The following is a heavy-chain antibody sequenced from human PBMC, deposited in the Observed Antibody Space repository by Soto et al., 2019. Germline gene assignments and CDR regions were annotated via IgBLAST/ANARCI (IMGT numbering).Heavy chain of an antibody. CDR2: IYATGTT. CDR3: ARDAIRGYYYYGMDV. Sequence: SETLSLTCTVSGASISGFYWSWIRKSAGKGLEWIGRIYATGTTDYNPSLKSRVMMSVDTSKKQFSLKLRSVTAEDTAVYYCARDAIRGYYYYGMDVWGQGTTVTVSS. V-gene: IGHV4-4*07. CDR1: GASISGFY. J-gene: IGHJ6*02. D-gene: IGHD3-10*01.